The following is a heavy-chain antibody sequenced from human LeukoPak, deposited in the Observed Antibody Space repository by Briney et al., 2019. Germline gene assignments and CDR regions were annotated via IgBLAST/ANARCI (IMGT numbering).Heavy chain of an antibody. Sequence: SETLSLTCAVYGGSFSGYYWSWIRQPPGKGLEWIGEINHSGSTNYNPSLKSRVTISVDTSKNQFSLKLSSVTAADTAVYYCARGGIGYSSSSRFDYWGQGTLVTVSS. CDR1: GGSFSGYY. V-gene: IGHV4-34*01. CDR2: INHSGST. CDR3: ARGGIGYSSSSRFDY. D-gene: IGHD6-6*01. J-gene: IGHJ4*02.